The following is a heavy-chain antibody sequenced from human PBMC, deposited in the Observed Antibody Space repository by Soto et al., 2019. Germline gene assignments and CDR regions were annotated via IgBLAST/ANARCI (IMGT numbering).Heavy chain of an antibody. CDR3: AKDWLAVRGEPPTD. CDR1: GFTFSSYA. Sequence: EVQLLESGGGLVQPGGSLRLSCAASGFTFSSYAMSWVRQAPGKGLEWVSAISGSGGSTYYADSVKGRFTISRDNSKKTLYLQMNSLRDADTAVYYCAKDWLAVRGEPPTDWGQGTLVTVSS. V-gene: IGHV3-23*01. CDR2: ISGSGGST. D-gene: IGHD3-10*01. J-gene: IGHJ4*02.